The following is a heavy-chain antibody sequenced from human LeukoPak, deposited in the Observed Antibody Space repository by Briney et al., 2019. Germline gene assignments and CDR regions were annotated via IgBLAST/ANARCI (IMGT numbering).Heavy chain of an antibody. V-gene: IGHV3-7*01. CDR2: IKQEGSEK. D-gene: IGHD2-8*02. CDR1: GFTFSTHW. CDR3: ARGGVWGSFDY. J-gene: IGHJ4*02. Sequence: GGSLRLSCAASGFTFSTHWMSWVRQAPGKGLEWVANIKQEGSEKYYVDSVKGRFTISRDNAKNSLYLQMNSLRAEDTAVYYCARGGVWGSFDYWGQGTLVTVSS.